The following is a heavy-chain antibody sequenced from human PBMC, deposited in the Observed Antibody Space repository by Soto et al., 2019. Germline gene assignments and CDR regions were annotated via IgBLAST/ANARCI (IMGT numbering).Heavy chain of an antibody. CDR3: AKGPSGYSGYDWGNWFDP. Sequence: GGSLRLSCAASGFTFDDYAMHWVRQAPGKGLEWVSGISWNSGSIGYADSVKGRFTISRDNAKNSLYLQMNSLRAEDTALYYCAKGPSGYSGYDWGNWFDPWGQGTLVTVSS. J-gene: IGHJ5*02. CDR2: ISWNSGSI. CDR1: GFTFDDYA. V-gene: IGHV3-9*01. D-gene: IGHD5-12*01.